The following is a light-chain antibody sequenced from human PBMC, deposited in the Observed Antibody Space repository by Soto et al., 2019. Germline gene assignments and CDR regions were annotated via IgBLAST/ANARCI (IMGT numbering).Light chain of an antibody. CDR1: QPISSW. CDR2: PAS. CDR3: QQGYNFPRA. V-gene: IGKV1-12*01. J-gene: IGKJ1*01. Sequence: DIQMTQSPSSISASVGDRVTITCRASQPISSWLAWYQQVPGQAPYLLIYPASTLQSGVPSRFSGSGAGKGFTLTLVSLQPEDFATYFCQQGYNFPRAFGQGTRVEI.